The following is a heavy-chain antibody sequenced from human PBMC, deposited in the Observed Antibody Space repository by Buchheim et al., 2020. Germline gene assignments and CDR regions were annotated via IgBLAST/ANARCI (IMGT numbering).Heavy chain of an antibody. J-gene: IGHJ6*02. CDR2: INPNSGGT. CDR1: GYTFTGYY. CDR3: ARDHHNYYYYYGMDV. Sequence: QVQLVQSGAEVKKPGASVKVSCKASGYTFTGYYMHWVRQAPGQGLEWMGRINPNSGGTNYAQKFQGRVTMTRDTSISTADMGLSRLRSDDTAVYYCARDHHNYYYYYGMDVWGQGTT. V-gene: IGHV1-2*06.